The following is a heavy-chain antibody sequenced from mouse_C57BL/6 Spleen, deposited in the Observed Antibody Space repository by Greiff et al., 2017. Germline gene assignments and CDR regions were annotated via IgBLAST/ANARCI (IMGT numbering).Heavy chain of an antibody. J-gene: IGHJ4*01. CDR2: INPYNGGT. CDR3: ARDYYGYDAMDY. Sequence: EVKLVESGPVLVKPGASVKMSCKASGYTFTDYYMNWVKQSHGKSLEWIGVINPYNGGTSYNQKFKGKATLTVDKSSSTAYMELNSLTSEDSAVYYCARDYYGYDAMDYWGQGTSVTVSS. CDR1: GYTFTDYY. D-gene: IGHD2-1*01. V-gene: IGHV1-19*01.